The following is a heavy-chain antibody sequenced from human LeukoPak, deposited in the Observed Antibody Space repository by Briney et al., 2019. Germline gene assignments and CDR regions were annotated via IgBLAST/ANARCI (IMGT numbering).Heavy chain of an antibody. CDR3: ARAEDYDSSGYVDAFDI. CDR1: GFTFSSNG. Sequence: GGSLRLSCAASGFTFSSNGMHWVRQAPGEGLEWVAVIWYDGSNKYYADSVKGRFSISRDNSKNTLYLHMNSLRAEDTALYYCARAEDYDSSGYVDAFDIWGQGTMVTVSS. D-gene: IGHD3-22*01. V-gene: IGHV3-33*01. CDR2: IWYDGSNK. J-gene: IGHJ3*02.